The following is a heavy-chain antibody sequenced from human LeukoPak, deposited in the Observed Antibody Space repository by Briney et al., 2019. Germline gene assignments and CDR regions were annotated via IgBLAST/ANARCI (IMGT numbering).Heavy chain of an antibody. CDR2: INPGDSDT. J-gene: IGHJ4*02. CDR1: GYSFTSYW. CDR3: ARRRSIAAEDDY. Sequence: GESLKISCKGSGYSFTSYWIGWVRQMPGKGLEWMGIINPGDSDTRCSPSFQGQVTISADKSISTAYLQWSSLEASDTAMYYCARRRSIAAEDDYWGQGTLVTVSS. D-gene: IGHD6-25*01. V-gene: IGHV5-51*01.